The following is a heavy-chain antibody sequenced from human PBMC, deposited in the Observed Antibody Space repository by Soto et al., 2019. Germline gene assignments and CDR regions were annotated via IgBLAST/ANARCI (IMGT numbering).Heavy chain of an antibody. CDR2: IYTDDST. J-gene: IGHJ4*02. Sequence: EVQLVESGGGLVQPGGSLRLSCAASGFTVSSNYMSWVRQAPGKGLEWLSVIYTDDSTYYADSVKGRFAISRHNSKNTLYLQMNSLRAEDPAVYYCPGGESGSSGPLYWGQGTLVTFSS. D-gene: IGHD3-22*01. CDR3: PGGESGSSGPLY. CDR1: GFTVSSNY. V-gene: IGHV3-53*04.